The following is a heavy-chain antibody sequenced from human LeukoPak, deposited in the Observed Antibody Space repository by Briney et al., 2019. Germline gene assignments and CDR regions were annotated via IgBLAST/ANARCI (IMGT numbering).Heavy chain of an antibody. J-gene: IGHJ4*02. Sequence: GGSLRLSCAASGFSFSSYAIHWVRLAPGKGLEWVAVISYDGSNKYYPDSVKGRFTISRDNSKNTLYLQMNSLRAEDTAVYYCARDLSGSSYFDYWGQGTLVTVSS. CDR2: ISYDGSNK. CDR3: ARDLSGSSYFDY. V-gene: IGHV3-30-3*01. D-gene: IGHD1-26*01. CDR1: GFSFSSYA.